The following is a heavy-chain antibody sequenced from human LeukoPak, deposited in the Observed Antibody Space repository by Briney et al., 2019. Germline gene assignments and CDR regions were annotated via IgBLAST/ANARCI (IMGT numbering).Heavy chain of an antibody. CDR2: IYTSGST. CDR1: GGSISSYY. D-gene: IGHD2-2*01. V-gene: IGHV4-4*07. Sequence: PSETLSLTCTVSGGSISSYYWSWIRQPAGKGLEWIGRIYTSGSTNYNPSLKSRVTMSVDTSKNQFSLKLSSVTAADTAVYYCARDSTSWLGKTNWFDPWGQGTLVTVSS. CDR3: ARDSTSWLGKTNWFDP. J-gene: IGHJ5*02.